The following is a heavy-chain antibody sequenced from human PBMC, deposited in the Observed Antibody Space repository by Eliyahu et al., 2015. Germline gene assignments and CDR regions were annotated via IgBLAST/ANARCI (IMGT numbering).Heavy chain of an antibody. CDR1: GFTFSSYG. Sequence: QVQLVESGGGVVQPGRSLRLSCAASGFTFSSYGMXWVRQAPGKGLEWVAVISYDGSNKYYADSVKGRFTISRDNSKNTLYLQMNSLRAEDTAVYYCAKTYYDFWSGYRPRDYYYYYGMDVWGQGTTVTVSS. D-gene: IGHD3-3*01. CDR3: AKTYYDFWSGYRPRDYYYYYGMDV. J-gene: IGHJ6*02. CDR2: ISYDGSNK. V-gene: IGHV3-30*18.